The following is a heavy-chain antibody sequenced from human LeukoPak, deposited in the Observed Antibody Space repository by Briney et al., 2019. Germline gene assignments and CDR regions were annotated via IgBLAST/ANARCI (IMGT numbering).Heavy chain of an antibody. CDR2: INTNTGNP. V-gene: IGHV7-4-1*02. CDR3: ARGVIAVATDY. Sequence: ASVTVSCKASGYTFSSYAIHWVRQAPGQGLEWMGWINTNTGNPTYAQGFTGRFVFSLDTSVSTAYLQISSLKAEDTAVYYCARGVIAVATDYWGQGTLVTVSS. D-gene: IGHD6-19*01. J-gene: IGHJ4*02. CDR1: GYTFSSYA.